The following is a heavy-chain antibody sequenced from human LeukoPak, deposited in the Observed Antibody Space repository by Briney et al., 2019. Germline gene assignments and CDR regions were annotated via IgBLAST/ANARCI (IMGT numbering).Heavy chain of an antibody. V-gene: IGHV4-34*01. D-gene: IGHD3-3*01. J-gene: IGHJ4*02. CDR2: INHSGSS. Sequence: KPSETLSLTCAVYGESFSGYYWTWIRQPPGQGLEWIGEINHSGSSNYNPSLKSRVTISVDTSKNQFSLKLSSVTAADTAVYYCARAGITIFGVVIKDYFDYWGQGTLVTVSS. CDR3: ARAGITIFGVVIKDYFDY. CDR1: GESFSGYY.